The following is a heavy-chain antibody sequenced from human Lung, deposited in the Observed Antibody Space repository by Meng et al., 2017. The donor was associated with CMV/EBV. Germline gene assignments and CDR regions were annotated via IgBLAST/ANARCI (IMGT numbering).Heavy chain of an antibody. Sequence: GESLKISCAASGFTFSSYEMNWVRQAPGKGLEWVSYISSSGSTIYYADSVKGRFTISRDNAKNSLYLQMNGLRAEDTAVYYCARTRFFDWLLYPFDYWGQGTLVTVSS. V-gene: IGHV3-48*03. J-gene: IGHJ4*02. CDR3: ARTRFFDWLLYPFDY. CDR1: GFTFSSYE. D-gene: IGHD3-9*01. CDR2: ISSSGSTI.